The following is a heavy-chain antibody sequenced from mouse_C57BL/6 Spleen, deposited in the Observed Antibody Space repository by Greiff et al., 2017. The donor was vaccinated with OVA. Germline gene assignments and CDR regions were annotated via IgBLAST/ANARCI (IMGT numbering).Heavy chain of an antibody. V-gene: IGHV1-55*01. D-gene: IGHD2-5*01. J-gene: IGHJ4*01. CDR3: ARRGYSNPYAMDY. Sequence: QVQLQQPGAELVKPGASVKMSCKASGYTFTSYWITWVKQRPGQGLAWIGDIYPGSGSTNYNEKFKSKATLTVDTSSSTAYMQLSSLTSEDSAVYYCARRGYSNPYAMDYWGQGTSVTVSS. CDR1: GYTFTSYW. CDR2: IYPGSGST.